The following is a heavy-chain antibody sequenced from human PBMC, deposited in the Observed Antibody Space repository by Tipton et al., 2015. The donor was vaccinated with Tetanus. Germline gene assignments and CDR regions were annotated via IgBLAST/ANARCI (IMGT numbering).Heavy chain of an antibody. V-gene: IGHV4-59*01. CDR2: IYYSGST. J-gene: IGHJ4*02. CDR3: AREVPAAGHFDS. D-gene: IGHD2-2*01. CDR1: GGSISSYY. Sequence: TLSLTCTVSGGSISSYYWSWIRQPPGKGLEWIGYIYYSGSTNYNPSLKSRVTISVDTSKNQFSLKLSPVTAADTAIYYCAREVPAAGHFDSWGQGTLVTVSS.